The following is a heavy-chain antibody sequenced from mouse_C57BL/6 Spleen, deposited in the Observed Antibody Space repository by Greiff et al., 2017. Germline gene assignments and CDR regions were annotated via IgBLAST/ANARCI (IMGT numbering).Heavy chain of an antibody. CDR3: YYGNYVRAMDD. D-gene: IGHD2-1*01. Sequence: VQLQQSGPELVKPGASVKISCKASGYAFSSSWMNWVKQRPGKGLEWIGRIYPGDGDTNYNGKVKGKATLTADKSSSTAYMQLSSLTSEDSAVYFCYYGNYVRAMDDWGQGTSVTVSS. V-gene: IGHV1-82*01. CDR1: GYAFSSSW. CDR2: IYPGDGDT. J-gene: IGHJ4*01.